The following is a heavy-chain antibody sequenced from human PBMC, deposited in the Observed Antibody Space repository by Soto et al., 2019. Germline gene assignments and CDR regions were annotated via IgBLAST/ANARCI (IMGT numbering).Heavy chain of an antibody. Sequence: QLQLQESGPGLVKPSETLSLTCTVSGGSISSSSYYWGWIRQPPGKGLEWIGSIYYSGSTYYNPSLKSRVTISVDTSKNQFSLKLSSVTAADTAVYYCPRLTQSDWSGYALGAYYYMDVWGKGTTVTVSS. D-gene: IGHD3-3*01. J-gene: IGHJ6*03. CDR1: GGSISSSSYY. V-gene: IGHV4-39*01. CDR2: IYYSGST. CDR3: PRLTQSDWSGYALGAYYYMDV.